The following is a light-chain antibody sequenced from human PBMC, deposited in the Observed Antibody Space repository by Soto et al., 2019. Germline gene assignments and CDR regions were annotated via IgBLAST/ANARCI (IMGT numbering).Light chain of an antibody. CDR1: QSVSSY. V-gene: IGKV3-11*01. J-gene: IGKJ1*01. Sequence: EIVLTQSPATLSLSPGERATLSCRASQSVSSYFAWYQQKPGQAPRLLIYDASNRATGIPARFSGSGSWTDFTLTISSLEPADFAVYYCQQRGNWPVTFGQGTRVDIK. CDR2: DAS. CDR3: QQRGNWPVT.